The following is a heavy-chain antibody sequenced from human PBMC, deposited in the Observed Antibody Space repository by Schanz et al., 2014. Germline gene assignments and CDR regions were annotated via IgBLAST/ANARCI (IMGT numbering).Heavy chain of an antibody. CDR3: ARGLIAAAGGAFDY. D-gene: IGHD6-13*01. CDR2: IKSDGSST. CDR1: GFTFSSYW. V-gene: IGHV3-74*02. Sequence: VHLMESGGGVVQPGRSLRLSCAASGFTFSSYWMHWVRQVPGKGLVWVSRIKSDGSSTSYADSVKGRFTISRDNSKNTLYLQMNSLRAGDAAVYYCARGLIAAAGGAFDYWGQGTLXTVSS. J-gene: IGHJ4*02.